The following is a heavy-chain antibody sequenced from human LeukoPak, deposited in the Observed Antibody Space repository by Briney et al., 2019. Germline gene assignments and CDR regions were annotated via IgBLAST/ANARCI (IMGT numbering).Heavy chain of an antibody. D-gene: IGHD4-17*01. CDR1: GFIFSTYS. Sequence: GGSLRLSCAASGFIFSTYSMNWVRQAPGKGLEWVSYITSGSSTIYYADSVKGRFTISRDNAKNSLCLQMNSLRAEDTAVYYCARADYGDSLDYWGQGTLVTVSS. CDR2: ITSGSSTI. CDR3: ARADYGDSLDY. V-gene: IGHV3-48*01. J-gene: IGHJ4*02.